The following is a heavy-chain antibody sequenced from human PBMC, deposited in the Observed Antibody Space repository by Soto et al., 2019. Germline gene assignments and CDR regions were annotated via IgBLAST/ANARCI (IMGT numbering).Heavy chain of an antibody. CDR2: ISYDGSNK. J-gene: IGHJ6*02. V-gene: IGHV3-30*18. D-gene: IGHD3-10*01. CDR1: GFTFSSYG. Sequence: PXGSLRLSCSAAGFTFSSYGMHWVRQAPGRGLEWVAVISYDGSNKYYADSVKGRFTISRDNSKNTLYLQMNSLRAEDTAVYYCAKDLITMVRGVIITDYYYYYGMDVWGQGTTVTVSS. CDR3: AKDLITMVRGVIITDYYYYYGMDV.